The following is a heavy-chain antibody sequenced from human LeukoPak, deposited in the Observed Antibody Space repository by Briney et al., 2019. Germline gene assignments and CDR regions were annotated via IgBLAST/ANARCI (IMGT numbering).Heavy chain of an antibody. V-gene: IGHV4-39*01. CDR3: ARHVAFGSRYFDY. J-gene: IGHJ4*02. D-gene: IGHD3-3*01. CDR1: GGSISSSSFY. Sequence: PSETLSLTCTVSGGSISSSSFYWGWIRQPPGKGLEWIGSIYYSGSTYYNPSLESRVTISVDTSKNQFSLKLSSVTAADTAVYYCARHVAFGSRYFDYWGQGTLVTVSS. CDR2: IYYSGST.